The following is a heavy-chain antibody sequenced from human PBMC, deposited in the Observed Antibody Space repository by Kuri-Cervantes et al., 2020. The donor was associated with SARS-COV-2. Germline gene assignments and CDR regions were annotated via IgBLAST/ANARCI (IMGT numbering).Heavy chain of an antibody. CDR3: AKASGDIALVPITPSGWGWGPKVRPGGEFYYGS. CDR1: GFTFGKYA. CDR2: ISGNGDHI. Sequence: GGSLRLSCAASGFTFGKYALTWVRQAPGEGLEWVSSISGNGDHINYADSVKGRFIISRDNPRNTLYLQLNDLRTEDTAVFYCAKASGDIALVPITPSGWGWGPKVRPGGEFYYGSWGQGTLVTVSS. D-gene: IGHD3-10*01. V-gene: IGHV3-23*01. J-gene: IGHJ1*01.